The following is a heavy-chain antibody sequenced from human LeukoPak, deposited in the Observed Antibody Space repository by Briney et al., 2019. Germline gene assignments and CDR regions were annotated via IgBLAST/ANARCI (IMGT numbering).Heavy chain of an antibody. CDR2: IVVGSGNT. CDR3: AAAAEYYDILTGSEDSWFDP. V-gene: IGHV1-58*01. CDR1: GFTFTSSA. Sequence: SVKVSCKASGFTFTSSAVQWVRQARGQRLEWIGWIVVGSGNTNYAQKFQERVTITRDMSTSTAYMELSSLRSEDTAVYYCAAAAEYYDILTGSEDSWFDPWGQGTLVTVSS. D-gene: IGHD3-9*01. J-gene: IGHJ5*02.